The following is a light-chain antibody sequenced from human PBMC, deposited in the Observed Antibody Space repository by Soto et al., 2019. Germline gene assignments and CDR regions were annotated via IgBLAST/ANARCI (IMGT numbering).Light chain of an antibody. J-gene: IGLJ2*01. CDR3: CSYAGSNTVL. Sequence: QSALTQPPSASGSPGQSVTISCTGTSNDIGYYNHVSWYQQHTGKAPKLIIYEVNKRPSGVPDRFSGSKSGNTASLTVSGLQAEDEADYPCCSYAGSNTVLFGGGTKVTVL. CDR2: EVN. V-gene: IGLV2-8*01. CDR1: SNDIGYYNH.